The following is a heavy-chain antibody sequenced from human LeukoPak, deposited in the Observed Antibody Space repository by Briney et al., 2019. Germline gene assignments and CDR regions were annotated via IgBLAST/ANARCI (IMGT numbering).Heavy chain of an antibody. Sequence: PGGSLRLSCAAAGFTFSDYSMNWVRQAPGKGLEWVSYISTTGSTIYYADSVKGRFTISRDSAKNSLHLQMNTLRDEDTAVYYCARDGPQRYSGYFDYWGQGALVTVS. D-gene: IGHD5-12*01. CDR1: GFTFSDYS. J-gene: IGHJ4*02. V-gene: IGHV3-48*02. CDR2: ISTTGSTI. CDR3: ARDGPQRYSGYFDY.